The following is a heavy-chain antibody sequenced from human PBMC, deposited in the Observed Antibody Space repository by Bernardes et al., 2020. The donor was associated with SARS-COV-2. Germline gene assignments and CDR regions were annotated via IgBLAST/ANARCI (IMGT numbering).Heavy chain of an antibody. CDR1: GFNFSGSA. Sequence: GGSLGLSCAASGFNFSGSAIQWVRQPSGKGLEWIGRMRSKPKGYATTYAASLKGRFVISRDDSRNTAYLQIHSLKIEDTAVYYCTGDYLYWDQGTLVSVSS. CDR2: MRSKPKGYAT. D-gene: IGHD4-17*01. CDR3: TGDYLY. J-gene: IGHJ4*02. V-gene: IGHV3-73*01.